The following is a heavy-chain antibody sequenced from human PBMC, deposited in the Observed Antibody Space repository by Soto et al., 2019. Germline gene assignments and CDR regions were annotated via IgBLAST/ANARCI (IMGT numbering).Heavy chain of an antibody. D-gene: IGHD6-6*01. Sequence: PSETLSLTCAVYGGSFSGYYWSWIRQPPGKGLEWIGEINHSGSTNYNPSLKSRVTISVDTSKNQFSLKLSSVTAADTAVYYWARGYSSSLGYFDYWGQGTLVTVSS. CDR2: INHSGST. J-gene: IGHJ4*02. CDR3: ARGYSSSLGYFDY. V-gene: IGHV4-34*01. CDR1: GGSFSGYY.